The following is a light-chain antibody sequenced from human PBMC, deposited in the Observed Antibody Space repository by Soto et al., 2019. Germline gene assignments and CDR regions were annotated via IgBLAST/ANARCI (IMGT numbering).Light chain of an antibody. CDR1: SSDIGYYNY. Sequence: QPVLTQPASVSGSPGQSITISCTGTSSDIGYYNYVFWLQQHPGKAPKLIIFEVTNRPSGISDRFSGSKSGNTASLTISGLQAEDEGHYYCSSLTTSNTYVFGTGTKLTVL. CDR3: SSLTTSNTYV. V-gene: IGLV2-14*01. CDR2: EVT. J-gene: IGLJ1*01.